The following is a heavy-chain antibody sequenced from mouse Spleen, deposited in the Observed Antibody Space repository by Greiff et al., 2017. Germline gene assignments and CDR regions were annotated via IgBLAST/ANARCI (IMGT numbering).Heavy chain of an antibody. CDR1: GFTFSDYG. CDR3: ARELGYYFDY. J-gene: IGHJ2*01. V-gene: IGHV5-17*01. Sequence: EVNLVESGGGLVKPGGSLKLSCAASGFTFSDYGMHWVRQAPEKGLEWVAYISSGSSTIYYADTVKGRFTISRDNAKNTLFLQMTSLRSEDTAVYYCARELGYYFDYWGQGTTLTVSS. D-gene: IGHD4-1*01. CDR2: ISSGSSTI.